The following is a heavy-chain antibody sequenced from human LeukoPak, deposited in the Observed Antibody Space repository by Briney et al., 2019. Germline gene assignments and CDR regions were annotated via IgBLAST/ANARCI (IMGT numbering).Heavy chain of an antibody. J-gene: IGHJ4*02. CDR2: ISGSGGST. Sequence: PGGSLRLSCAASGFTFSSYAMSWVRQAPGKGLEWVSAISGSGGSTYYADSVKGRFTISRDNSKNTLYLQMNSLRAEDTAVYYCAKDIGHGEYSGSWTSEYYFDYWGQGTLVTVSS. V-gene: IGHV3-23*01. CDR1: GFTFSSYA. CDR3: AKDIGHGEYSGSWTSEYYFDY. D-gene: IGHD6-13*01.